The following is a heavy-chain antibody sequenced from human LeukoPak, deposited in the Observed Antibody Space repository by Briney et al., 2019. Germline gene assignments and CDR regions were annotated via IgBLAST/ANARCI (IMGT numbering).Heavy chain of an antibody. V-gene: IGHV1-69*06. D-gene: IGHD3-9*01. CDR2: IIPIFGTA. CDR1: GGTFSSYA. Sequence: ASVKVSCKASGGTFSSYAISWVRQAPGQGLEWMGGIIPIFGTANYAQKFQGRVTITADKSTSTAYMELSSLRAEDTAVYYCARDYYDILTGYRYFDYWGQGTLVTVSS. J-gene: IGHJ4*02. CDR3: ARDYYDILTGYRYFDY.